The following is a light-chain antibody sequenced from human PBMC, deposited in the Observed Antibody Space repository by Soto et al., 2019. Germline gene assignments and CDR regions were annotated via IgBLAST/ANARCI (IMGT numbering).Light chain of an antibody. V-gene: IGKV3-15*01. CDR3: QQYNNWPPIT. CDR1: QSVSSN. J-gene: IGKJ5*01. CDR2: GAS. Sequence: IVMTQSPATLSVSPGERATLSCSASQSVSSNLAWYHQQPAHAPSRLLFGASTRATGIPARFSGSGSGTEFTLTISSLQSEDFAVYYCQQYNNWPPITFGQGTRLEIK.